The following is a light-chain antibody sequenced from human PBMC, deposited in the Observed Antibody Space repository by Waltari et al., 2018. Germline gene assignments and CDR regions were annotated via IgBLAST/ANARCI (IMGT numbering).Light chain of an antibody. V-gene: IGKV1-39*01. CDR3: QQSYSSFS. CDR1: QSISSY. CDR2: DTS. Sequence: DIQMTQSPSSLSASVGARVTITCRASQSISSYLSWYQRKPGKAPKLLIYDTSTLQSGVPSRFSGSGSGTDFTLTISSLQPEDFATYWCQQSYSSFSFGGGTKVEIK. J-gene: IGKJ4*01.